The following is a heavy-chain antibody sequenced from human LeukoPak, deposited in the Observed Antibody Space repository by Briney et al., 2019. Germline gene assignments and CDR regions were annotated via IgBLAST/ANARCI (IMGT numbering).Heavy chain of an antibody. CDR3: TRENTIFGDL. CDR2: IRSKAYGGTT. D-gene: IGHD3-3*01. Sequence: GESLKISCTASGFTFGDHAMSWVRQAPGKGLEWVGFIRSKAYGGTTEYAASVKGRFTISRDDSNSIAYLQMNSLSTEDTAVYYCTRENTIFGDLWGQGTLVTVSS. J-gene: IGHJ5*02. V-gene: IGHV3-49*04. CDR1: GFTFGDHA.